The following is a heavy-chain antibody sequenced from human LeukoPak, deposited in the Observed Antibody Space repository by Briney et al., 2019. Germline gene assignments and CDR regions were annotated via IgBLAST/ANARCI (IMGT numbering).Heavy chain of an antibody. J-gene: IGHJ4*02. V-gene: IGHV3-11*04. Sequence: PSETLSLTCAVSGGSISSSNWWSWIRQAPGKGLEWVSYISSSGSTIYYADSVKGRFTISRDNAKNSLYLQMNSLRAEDTAVYYCARDQVSGRYSHWGQGTLVTVSS. CDR1: GGSISSSNW. CDR2: ISSSGSTI. D-gene: IGHD3-9*01. CDR3: ARDQVSGRYSH.